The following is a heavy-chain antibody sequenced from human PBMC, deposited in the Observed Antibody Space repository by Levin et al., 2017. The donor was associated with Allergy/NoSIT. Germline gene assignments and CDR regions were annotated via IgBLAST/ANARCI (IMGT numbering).Heavy chain of an antibody. Sequence: GASVKVSCKVSGYTLTELSMHWVRQAPGKGLEWMGGFDPEDGETIYAQKFQGRVTMTEDTSTDTAYMELSSLRSEDTAVYYCATGPGRRVYSSSLGWGQGTLVTVSS. CDR2: FDPEDGET. J-gene: IGHJ4*02. CDR1: GYTLTELS. V-gene: IGHV1-24*01. D-gene: IGHD6-13*01. CDR3: ATGPGRRVYSSSLG.